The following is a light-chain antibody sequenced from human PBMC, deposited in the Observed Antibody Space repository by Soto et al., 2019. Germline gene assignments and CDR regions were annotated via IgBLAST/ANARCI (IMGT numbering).Light chain of an antibody. V-gene: IGKV1-5*03. CDR2: KAS. Sequence: TQSPSSLSASVGDRVTITCRASQSISTWLAWYQQKPGKAPKLLIYKASSLESGVPSRFSGSGSGTEFILTISSVESEDFAIYYCQQHNDWPTFGQGTRLEIK. CDR1: QSISTW. CDR3: QQHNDWPT. J-gene: IGKJ5*01.